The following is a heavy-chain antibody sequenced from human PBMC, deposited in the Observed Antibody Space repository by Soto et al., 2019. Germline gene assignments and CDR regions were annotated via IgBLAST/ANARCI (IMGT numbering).Heavy chain of an antibody. CDR1: GASFSPYY. Sequence: QVKPQQWGAGLLKPSETLSLTCAIYGASFSPYYWSWIRQSPGKGLEWIGEVNLSGDTNYNPSLTSRVTISVDASKNQFSLRLRSLTAADTAIYYCARSPTFFNYVWGNSTYWAQGTLVTVSS. V-gene: IGHV4-34*01. D-gene: IGHD3-16*01. CDR3: ARSPTFFNYVWGNSTY. J-gene: IGHJ4*02. CDR2: VNLSGDT.